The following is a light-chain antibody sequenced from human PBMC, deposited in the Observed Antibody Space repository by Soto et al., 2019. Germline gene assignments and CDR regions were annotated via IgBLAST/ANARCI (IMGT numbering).Light chain of an antibody. CDR1: SGDVGNYDL. J-gene: IGLJ3*02. V-gene: IGLV2-23*02. CDR2: EVS. CDR3: CSYAGNGAWV. Sequence: QSALTHPASVSGSPGQSITISCSGSSGDVGNYDLVSWYQQIPGKAPQLMIFEVSRRPSRVSDRFSGSKSGNTASLTISGLQAEDEGDFYCCSYAGNGAWVFGGGTKLTVL.